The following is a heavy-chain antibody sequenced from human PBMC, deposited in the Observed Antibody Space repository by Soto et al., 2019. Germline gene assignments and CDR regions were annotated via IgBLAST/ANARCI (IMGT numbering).Heavy chain of an antibody. D-gene: IGHD2-15*01. J-gene: IGHJ2*01. CDR2: IRGGGDST. CDR1: GFTFTTYA. CDR3: AKERSRYCSGGTCYSVRYFDL. V-gene: IGHV3-23*01. Sequence: EVQLLESGGGLVQPGGSLRLSCAASGFTFTTYAMNWVRQAPGKGLEWVSTIRGGGDSTYYADSVKGRFTISRDDSSTTLYLQIHTLRDEDTAIYYCAKERSRYCSGGTCYSVRYFDLWGRGTLVIVSS.